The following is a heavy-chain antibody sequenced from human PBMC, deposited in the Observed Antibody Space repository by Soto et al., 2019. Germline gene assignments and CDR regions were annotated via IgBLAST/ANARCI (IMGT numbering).Heavy chain of an antibody. CDR1: GYTFTSYG. Sequence: ASVKVSCKASGYTFTSYGISWVRQAPGQGLEWMGWISAYNGNTNYAQKLQGRVTLTTDTSTSTAYMELRSLRSDDTAVYYCARVESREWLSGWFDPWGQRTLVTSPQ. CDR3: ARVESREWLSGWFDP. V-gene: IGHV1-18*01. D-gene: IGHD3-3*01. CDR2: ISAYNGNT. J-gene: IGHJ5*02.